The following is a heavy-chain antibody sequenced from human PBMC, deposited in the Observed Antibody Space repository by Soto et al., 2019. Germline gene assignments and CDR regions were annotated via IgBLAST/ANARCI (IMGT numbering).Heavy chain of an antibody. CDR1: GFSFSHYA. Sequence: GGSLRLSCAASGFSFSHYAMHWVRQPPGKGLEWVALISYDGENQYFTDSVRGRFTISRDNSKTAVYLEMNNLRLDDTATYYCVSPHSESSNAFDLWGQGTLVTVSS. J-gene: IGHJ5*02. CDR3: VSPHSESSNAFDL. CDR2: ISYDGENQ. D-gene: IGHD3-10*01. V-gene: IGHV3-30*04.